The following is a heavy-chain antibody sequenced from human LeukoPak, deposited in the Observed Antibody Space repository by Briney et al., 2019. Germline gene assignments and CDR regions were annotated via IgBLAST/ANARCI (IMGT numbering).Heavy chain of an antibody. Sequence: PGRSLRLSCAASGFTFSSYAMHWVRQAPGKGLEWVAVISYDGSNKYYADSVKGRFTISRDNSKNTLYLQMNSLRAEDTAVYYCARGGHWAKGYYYGMDVWGQGTTVTVSS. CDR1: GFTFSSYA. D-gene: IGHD3-16*01. V-gene: IGHV3-30-3*01. CDR2: ISYDGSNK. J-gene: IGHJ6*02. CDR3: ARGGHWAKGYYYGMDV.